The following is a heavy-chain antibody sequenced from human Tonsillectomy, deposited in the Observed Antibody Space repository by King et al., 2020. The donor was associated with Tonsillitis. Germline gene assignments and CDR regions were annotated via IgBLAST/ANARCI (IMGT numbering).Heavy chain of an antibody. CDR1: GFTFSSYA. CDR3: ARDRRTVDGAFDI. CDR2: ISYDGSNK. J-gene: IGHJ3*02. V-gene: IGHV3-30-3*01. D-gene: IGHD4-23*01. Sequence: VQLVESGGGVVQPGRSLRLSCAASGFTFSSYAMHWVRQAPGKGLEWVAVISYDGSNKYYADSVKGRFTISRDNSKNTLYLQMNSLRDKATAVYYCARDRRTVDGAFDIWGQGTMVTVSS.